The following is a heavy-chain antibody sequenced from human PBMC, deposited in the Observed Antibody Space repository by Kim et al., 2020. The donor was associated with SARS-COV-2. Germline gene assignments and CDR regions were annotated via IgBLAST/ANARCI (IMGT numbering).Heavy chain of an antibody. Sequence: GGSLRLSCAASGFTFSSYGMHWVRRVPGKGLEWVAVISYDGSNKYYADSVKGQFTISRDNSKNTLYLQMNSLRAEDTAVYYCARGGSGSYLNPQWGAFDYWGQGTLVTVSS. J-gene: IGHJ4*02. CDR2: ISYDGSNK. CDR1: GFTFSSYG. D-gene: IGHD3-10*01. CDR3: ARGGSGSYLNPQWGAFDY. V-gene: IGHV3-33*05.